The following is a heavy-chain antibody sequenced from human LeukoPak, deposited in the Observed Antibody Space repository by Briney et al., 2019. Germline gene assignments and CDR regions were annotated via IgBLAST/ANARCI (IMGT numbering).Heavy chain of an antibody. CDR2: IIPIFGTA. J-gene: IGHJ5*02. CDR3: ARGSNEYYDSTGRGLTGFDP. D-gene: IGHD3-22*01. V-gene: IGHV1-69*13. Sequence: ASVKVSCKASGGTFSSCAISWVRQAPGQGLEWMGGIIPIFGTANYAQKFQGRVTITADESTSTAYMELSSLRSEDTAVYYCARGSNEYYDSTGRGLTGFDPWGQGTLVTVSS. CDR1: GGTFSSCA.